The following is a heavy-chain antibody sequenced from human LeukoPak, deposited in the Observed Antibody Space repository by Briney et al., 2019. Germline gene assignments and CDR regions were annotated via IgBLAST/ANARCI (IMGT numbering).Heavy chain of an antibody. V-gene: IGHV5-51*01. CDR2: IYPGDSDT. D-gene: IGHD4-17*01. CDR3: ARRYGRPFDY. CDR1: EYTFNSYW. J-gene: IGHJ4*02. Sequence: GESLKISCKGSEYTFNSYWIAWVRQMPGKGLEWMGIIYPGDSDTRYSPSFQGQVTISADKSTSTAYPQWSSLKASDTAMYYCARRYGRPFDYWGQGTLVTVSS.